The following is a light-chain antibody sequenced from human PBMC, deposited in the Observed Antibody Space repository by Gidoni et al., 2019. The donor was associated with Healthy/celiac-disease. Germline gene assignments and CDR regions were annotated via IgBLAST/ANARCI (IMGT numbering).Light chain of an antibody. Sequence: EIVLTQSPGTLSLSPGERATLSRRASQSVSSSYLAWYQQKPGQAPRLLIYGASSRATGIPDRFSGSGSGTDFTLTISRLAPEDFAVYYCQQYGSSPSTFGQGTKLEIK. CDR3: QQYGSSPST. CDR2: GAS. CDR1: QSVSSSY. V-gene: IGKV3-20*01. J-gene: IGKJ2*01.